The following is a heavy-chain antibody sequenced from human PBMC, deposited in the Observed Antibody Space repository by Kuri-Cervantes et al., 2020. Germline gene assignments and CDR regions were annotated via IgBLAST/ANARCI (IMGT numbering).Heavy chain of an antibody. CDR3: ARELGYCSGGSCYYYYYMDV. V-gene: IGHV3-13*01. Sequence: GGSLRLSCAVSGLTFRNYGFHWVRQATGKGLEWVSAIGTAGDTYYPGSVKGRFTISRENAKNTLYLQMNSLRAEDTAVYYCARELGYCSGGSCYYYYYMDVWGKGTTVTVSS. CDR2: IGTAGDT. J-gene: IGHJ6*03. D-gene: IGHD2-15*01. CDR1: GLTFRNYG.